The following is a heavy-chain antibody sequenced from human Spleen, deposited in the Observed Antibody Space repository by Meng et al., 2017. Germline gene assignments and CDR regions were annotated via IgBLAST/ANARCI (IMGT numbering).Heavy chain of an antibody. CDR2: TYYRSKWYN. D-gene: IGHD5-24*01. Sequence: SQTLSLTCAISGDSVSSNSAAWNWIRQSPSRGLEWLGRTYYRSKWYNDYADSVRSRITVNADTSKNQFSLQLNSVTPDDTAVYFCARDARWGTYWYFDLWGRGTLVTASS. V-gene: IGHV6-1*01. CDR3: ARDARWGTYWYFDL. J-gene: IGHJ2*01. CDR1: GDSVSSNSAA.